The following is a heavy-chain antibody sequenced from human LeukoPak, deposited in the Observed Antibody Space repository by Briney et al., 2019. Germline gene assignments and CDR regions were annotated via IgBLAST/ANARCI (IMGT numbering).Heavy chain of an antibody. Sequence: ASVKVSCKASGYTFTDLYMHWVRQAPGQGLEWMGWINPDSGVTHYPQKFQDRVTMTINTSITTAYMELSRLRSDDTAIYYCTRVRARPTVTFDNWGQGTLVTVPS. CDR2: INPDSGVT. D-gene: IGHD4-17*01. CDR3: TRVRARPTVTFDN. V-gene: IGHV1-2*02. J-gene: IGHJ4*02. CDR1: GYTFTDLY.